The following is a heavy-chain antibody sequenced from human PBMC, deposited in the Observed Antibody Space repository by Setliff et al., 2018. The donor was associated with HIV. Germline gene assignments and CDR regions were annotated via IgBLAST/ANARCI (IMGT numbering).Heavy chain of an antibody. CDR3: ARGHCSGTNCYGVDYYGMDV. V-gene: IGHV4-4*02. J-gene: IGHJ6*02. CDR2: IYHSEYT. Sequence: SETLSLTCAVSGGSISRDNWWTWVRQAPGKGLEWIGEIYHSEYTNYNPSLKRRVSMSVDKSKNQFSVKLTSVTAADTAVYYCARGHCSGTNCYGVDYYGMDVWGQGTTVTVSS. CDR1: GGSISRDNW. D-gene: IGHD2-2*01.